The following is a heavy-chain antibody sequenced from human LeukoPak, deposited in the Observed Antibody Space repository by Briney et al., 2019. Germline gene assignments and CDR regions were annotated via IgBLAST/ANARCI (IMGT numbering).Heavy chain of an antibody. D-gene: IGHD3-3*01. V-gene: IGHV4-59*01. CDR1: GGSISSYY. CDR2: IYYSGST. CDR3: ARATITIFGVVIAGAFDI. J-gene: IGHJ3*02. Sequence: SETLSLTCTVSGGSISSYYWSWIRQPPGKGLEWIGYIYYSGSTNYNPSLKSRVTISVDTSKNQFSLKLSSVTAADTAVYYCARATITIFGVVIAGAFDIWGQGTMVTVSS.